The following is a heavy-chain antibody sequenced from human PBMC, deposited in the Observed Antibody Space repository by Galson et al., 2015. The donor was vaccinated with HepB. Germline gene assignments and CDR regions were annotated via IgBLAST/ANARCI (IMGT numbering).Heavy chain of an antibody. J-gene: IGHJ2*01. Sequence: SLRLSCAASGFTFSRNVMHWVRQAPGKGLEWVAVIWHDGSNSYYADSVKGRFTISRDYSKNTLYLQMGSLRAEDMAVYYCARTYYDSTGFSKNWYFDLWGRGTLVTVSS. CDR2: IWHDGSNS. V-gene: IGHV3-33*08. D-gene: IGHD3-22*01. CDR1: GFTFSRNV. CDR3: ARTYYDSTGFSKNWYFDL.